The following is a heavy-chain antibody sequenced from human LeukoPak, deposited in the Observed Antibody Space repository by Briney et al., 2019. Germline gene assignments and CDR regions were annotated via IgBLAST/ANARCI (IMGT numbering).Heavy chain of an antibody. CDR1: GFTFSSYA. CDR3: ARHSGSYFVSDY. V-gene: IGHV3-23*01. CDR2: ISGSGGST. D-gene: IGHD1-26*01. Sequence: GGSLRLSCAASGFTFSSYAMSWVRQAPGKGLEWVSAISGSGGSTYYADSVKGRFTISRANSKNTLYLQMNSLRAEATAVYYCARHSGSYFVSDYWGQGTLVTVSS. J-gene: IGHJ4*02.